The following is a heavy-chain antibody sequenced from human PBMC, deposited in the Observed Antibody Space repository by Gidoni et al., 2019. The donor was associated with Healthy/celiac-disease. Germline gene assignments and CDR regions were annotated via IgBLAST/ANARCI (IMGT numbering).Heavy chain of an antibody. D-gene: IGHD6-13*01. Sequence: QVQLVESGGGVVQPGRSLRLSCAASGFTFSSYGMHWVRQAPGKGLEWVAVKWYDGSNKYYADSVKGRFTISRDNSKNTLYLQMNSLRAEDTAVYYCARESSSWYLIDYWGQGTLVTVSS. CDR2: KWYDGSNK. V-gene: IGHV3-33*01. CDR3: ARESSSWYLIDY. J-gene: IGHJ4*02. CDR1: GFTFSSYG.